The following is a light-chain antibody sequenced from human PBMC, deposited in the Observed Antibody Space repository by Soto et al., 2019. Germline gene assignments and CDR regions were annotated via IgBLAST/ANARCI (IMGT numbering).Light chain of an antibody. Sequence: QSALTQPASVSGSPGQSITISCTGTSSDVGGYNYVSWYQQHPGKVPKLMIYDVSNRPSGVSNRLSGSKSGNTASLTISGLQAEDEADYYCSSYTSSSTLYVFGTGTKLTVL. CDR1: SSDVGGYNY. CDR3: SSYTSSSTLYV. CDR2: DVS. J-gene: IGLJ1*01. V-gene: IGLV2-14*01.